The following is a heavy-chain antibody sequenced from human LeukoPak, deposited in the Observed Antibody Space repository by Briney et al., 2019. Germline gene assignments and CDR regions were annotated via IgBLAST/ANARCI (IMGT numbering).Heavy chain of an antibody. CDR2: IKQDGSEK. J-gene: IGHJ4*02. Sequence: GGSLRLSCAASGFTFSSYWMSWVRQAPGKGLEWVANIKQDGSEKYYVDSVKGRFTISRDNSKNTLYLQMNSLRAEDTAVYYCARQFGGSHYRGPFDYWGQGTLVTVSS. V-gene: IGHV3-7*01. CDR1: GFTFSSYW. D-gene: IGHD1-26*01. CDR3: ARQFGGSHYRGPFDY.